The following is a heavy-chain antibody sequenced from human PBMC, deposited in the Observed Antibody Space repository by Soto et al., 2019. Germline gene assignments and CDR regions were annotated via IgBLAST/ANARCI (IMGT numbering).Heavy chain of an antibody. J-gene: IGHJ1*01. CDR3: AKDQAAAGTISRYFQH. CDR2: ISGGGGTA. CDR1: GFTFSSYA. D-gene: IGHD6-13*01. Sequence: EVQLLESGGGLVQPEGSLRLSCAASGFTFSSYAMSWVRQAPGKGLEWVSGISGGGGTAYYADSVKGRFTISRGNSKNTLYLQVNSLRAEDTAVYYCAKDQAAAGTISRYFQHWGQGTLVTVSS. V-gene: IGHV3-23*01.